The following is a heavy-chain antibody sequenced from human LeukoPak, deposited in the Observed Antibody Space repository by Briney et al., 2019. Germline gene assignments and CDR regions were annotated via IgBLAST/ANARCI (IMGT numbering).Heavy chain of an antibody. V-gene: IGHV1-69*01. CDR1: GGTFSSYA. Sequence: SVKVSCKASGGTFSSYAISWVRQAPGQGLEWMGGIIPIFGTANYAQKFQGRVTITADESTSTAYMELSSLRSEDTAVYYCARAGNYYDSSGYYYFDSWGQGTLVTVSS. CDR3: ARAGNYYDSSGYYYFDS. CDR2: IIPIFGTA. J-gene: IGHJ4*02. D-gene: IGHD3-22*01.